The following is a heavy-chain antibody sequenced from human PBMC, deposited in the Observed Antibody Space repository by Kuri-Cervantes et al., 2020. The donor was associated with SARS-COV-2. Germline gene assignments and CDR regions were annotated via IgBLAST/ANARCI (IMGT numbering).Heavy chain of an antibody. J-gene: IGHJ6*03. CDR1: GYTFTSYG. CDR2: ISAYNGNT. CDR3: AREDGRGYFDWLSATSYYYYYMDV. Sequence: ASVKVSCKASGYTFTSYGISWVRQAPGQGLEWMGWISAYNGNTNYAQKLQGRVTMTTDTSTSTAYMELRSLRSDDTAVYYCAREDGRGYFDWLSATSYYYYYMDVWGKGTTVTVSS. V-gene: IGHV1-18*01. D-gene: IGHD3-9*01.